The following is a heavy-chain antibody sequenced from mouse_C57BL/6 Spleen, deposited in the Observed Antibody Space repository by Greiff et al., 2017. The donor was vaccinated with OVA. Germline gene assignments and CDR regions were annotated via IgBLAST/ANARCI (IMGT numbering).Heavy chain of an antibody. CDR3: ARSPSYDYGSRDWYFDV. Sequence: VQLQQPGAELVRPGTSVKLSCKASGYTFTSYWMHWVKQRPGQGLEWIGVIDPSDSYTNYNQKFKGKATLTVDTSSSTAYMQLSSLTSEDSAVYYCARSPSYDYGSRDWYFDVWGTGTTVTVSS. D-gene: IGHD1-1*01. J-gene: IGHJ1*03. V-gene: IGHV1-59*01. CDR2: IDPSDSYT. CDR1: GYTFTSYW.